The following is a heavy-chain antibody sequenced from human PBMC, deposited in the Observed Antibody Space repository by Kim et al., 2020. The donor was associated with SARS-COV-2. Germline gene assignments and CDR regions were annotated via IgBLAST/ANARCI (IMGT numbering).Heavy chain of an antibody. CDR3: AKTRALDI. V-gene: IGHV3-7*01. CDR2: DGSEI. J-gene: IGHJ3*02. Sequence: DGSEINNADSVKGQLTISRDNAKKSLYLQMNSLRAEDTAVYYCAKTRALDIWGQGTMVTVSS. D-gene: IGHD3-3*02.